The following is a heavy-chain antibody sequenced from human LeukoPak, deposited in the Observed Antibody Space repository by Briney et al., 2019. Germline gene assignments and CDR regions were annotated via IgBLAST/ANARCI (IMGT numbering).Heavy chain of an antibody. CDR1: GFTFDDYT. V-gene: IGHV3-23*01. CDR3: AKDQSSYP. D-gene: IGHD6-19*01. Sequence: GGSLRLSCAASGFTFDDYTMHWVRQAPGKGLEWVSAISGSGGSTYYADSVKGRFTISRDNSKNTLYLQMNSLRAEDTAVYYCAKDQSSYPWGQGTLVTVSS. CDR2: ISGSGGST. J-gene: IGHJ5*02.